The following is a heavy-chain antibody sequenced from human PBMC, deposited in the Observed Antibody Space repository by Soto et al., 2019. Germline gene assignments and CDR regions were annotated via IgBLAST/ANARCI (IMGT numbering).Heavy chain of an antibody. CDR3: ARGFDILTGLYFQH. D-gene: IGHD3-9*01. V-gene: IGHV4-34*01. CDR2: INHSGST. CDR1: GGSFSGYY. Sequence: SETLSLTCAVYGGSFSGYYWTWIRQPPGTGLEWIGEINHSGSTNYNPSLKSRVTISVDTSKNQFSLKLTSVTAEDTAVYYCARGFDILTGLYFQHWGQGTLVTVS. J-gene: IGHJ1*01.